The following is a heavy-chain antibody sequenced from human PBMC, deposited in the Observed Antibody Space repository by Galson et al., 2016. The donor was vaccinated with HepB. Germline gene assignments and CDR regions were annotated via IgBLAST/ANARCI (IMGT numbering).Heavy chain of an antibody. CDR3: AKGRYCGGDCYSSDY. CDR1: GFTFSSYA. Sequence: SLRLSCAASGFTFSSYAMNWFRPAPGKGLQWVSGISGGGVSTHYADSVKGRFTISRDNSKNTLYLQMNSLRAEDTAVYYCAKGRYCGGDCYSSDYWGQGTLVTVSS. D-gene: IGHD2-21*02. V-gene: IGHV3-23*01. CDR2: ISGGGVST. J-gene: IGHJ4*02.